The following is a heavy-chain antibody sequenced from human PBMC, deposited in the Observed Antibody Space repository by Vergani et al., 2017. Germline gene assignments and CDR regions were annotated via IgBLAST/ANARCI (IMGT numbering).Heavy chain of an antibody. V-gene: IGHV1-69*01. CDR2: IIPIFGTA. CDR1: GYTFTGYY. CDR3: ARDHSSSWNYYYYYMDV. Sequence: QVQLVQSGAEVKKPGASVKVSCKASGYTFTGYYMHWVRQAPGQGLEWMGGIIPIFGTANYAQKFQGRVTITADESTSTAYMELSSLRSEDTAVYYCARDHSSSWNYYYYYMDVWGKXP. D-gene: IGHD6-6*01. J-gene: IGHJ6*03.